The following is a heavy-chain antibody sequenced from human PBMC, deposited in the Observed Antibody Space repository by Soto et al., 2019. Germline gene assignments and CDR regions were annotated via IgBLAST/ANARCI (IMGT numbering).Heavy chain of an antibody. CDR1: GDSISSGGYS. CDR2: IYHSGNA. Sequence: QLQLQESGSGLVMPSQTLSLTCTVSGDSISSGGYSWSWIRQPPGKGLEWIGYIYHSGNAYYNPSLTSRVTISVDGSTNQFSLKLSSVTAADTAVYFCARNVGQLTYYLDYWGQGTLVTVSS. J-gene: IGHJ4*02. V-gene: IGHV4-30-2*01. D-gene: IGHD1-26*01. CDR3: ARNVGQLTYYLDY.